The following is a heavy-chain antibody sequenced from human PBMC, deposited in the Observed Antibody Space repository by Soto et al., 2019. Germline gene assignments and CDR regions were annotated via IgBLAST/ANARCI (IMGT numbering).Heavy chain of an antibody. CDR2: IYPGDSDT. Sequence: PGESLKISCKGSGYSFTSYWIGWVRQMPGKGLEWMGIIYPGDSDTRYSPSFQGQVTISADKSISTAYLQWSSLKASDTAMYYCARLGGVVRGAYYYYGMDVWGQGTTVTVS. CDR1: GYSFTSYW. J-gene: IGHJ6*02. D-gene: IGHD3-3*01. V-gene: IGHV5-51*01. CDR3: ARLGGVVRGAYYYYGMDV.